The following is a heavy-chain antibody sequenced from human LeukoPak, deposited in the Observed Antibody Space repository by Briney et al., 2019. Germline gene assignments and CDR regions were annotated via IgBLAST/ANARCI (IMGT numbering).Heavy chain of an antibody. CDR2: INPNSGAT. V-gene: IGHV1-2*02. J-gene: IGHJ4*02. Sequence: GASVKDSCKASGDTFTDYYIHWVRQAPGQGLEWMGWINPNSGATNYAQKFQGRVTMTRDTSISTAYMELSTLRSDDTAVYYCATASGRFSPIDYWGQGALVTVSS. CDR3: ATASGRFSPIDY. D-gene: IGHD3-10*01. CDR1: GDTFTDYY.